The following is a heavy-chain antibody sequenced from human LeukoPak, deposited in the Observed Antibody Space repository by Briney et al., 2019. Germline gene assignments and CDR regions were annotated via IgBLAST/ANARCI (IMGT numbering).Heavy chain of an antibody. J-gene: IGHJ4*02. CDR2: ISSSSSYI. Sequence: TGGPLRLSCAASGFTVSSNYMNWVRQAPGKGLEWVSSISSSSSYIYYGDSVKGRFTISRDNAKNSLYMQMNSLRAEDTAVYYCARSPGATWSFDYWGQGTLVTVSS. V-gene: IGHV3-21*01. CDR3: ARSPGATWSFDY. CDR1: GFTVSSNY. D-gene: IGHD1-1*01.